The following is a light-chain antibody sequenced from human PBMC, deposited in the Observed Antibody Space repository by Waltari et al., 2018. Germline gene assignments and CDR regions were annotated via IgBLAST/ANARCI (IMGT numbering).Light chain of an antibody. CDR2: DAS. J-gene: IGKJ5*01. CDR1: QYINAD. V-gene: IGKV3-11*01. CDR3: AQRNDWPIT. Sequence: DIVLTQSPATLSLSPVERATLSCRASQYINADLAWYQQKPGQAPRLFVYDASNRATGIPARVSGSGSGTDFTLTISSLDPEDSAVYYCAQRNDWPITFGQGTRVEIK.